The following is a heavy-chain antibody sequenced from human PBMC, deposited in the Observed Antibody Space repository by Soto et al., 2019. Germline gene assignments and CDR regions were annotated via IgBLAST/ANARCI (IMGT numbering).Heavy chain of an antibody. Sequence: PGGSLRLSCAASGFTFSSYGMHWVRQAPGKGLEWVAVIWYDGSNKYYADSVKGRFTISRDNSKNTLYLQMNSLRAEDTAVYYCARRVWFGDAFDIWGQGTMVTVSS. CDR1: GFTFSSYG. J-gene: IGHJ3*02. CDR2: IWYDGSNK. CDR3: ARRVWFGDAFDI. D-gene: IGHD3-10*01. V-gene: IGHV3-33*01.